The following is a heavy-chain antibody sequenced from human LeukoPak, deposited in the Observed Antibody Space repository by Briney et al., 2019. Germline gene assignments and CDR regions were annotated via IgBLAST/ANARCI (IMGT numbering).Heavy chain of an antibody. J-gene: IGHJ4*02. Sequence: GGSLRLSCAASGFTFSTYAMSWVRQAPGKGLEWVSVISGSGGDTYYADSVKGRFTISGDNSKNTVYLQMNSLRAEDTALYYCAKGGVYGDYYFDYWGQGTLVTVSS. D-gene: IGHD4-17*01. CDR3: AKGGVYGDYYFDY. CDR1: GFTFSTYA. CDR2: ISGSGGDT. V-gene: IGHV3-23*01.